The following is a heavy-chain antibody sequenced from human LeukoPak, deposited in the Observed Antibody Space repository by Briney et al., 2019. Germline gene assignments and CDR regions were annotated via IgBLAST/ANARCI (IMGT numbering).Heavy chain of an antibody. D-gene: IGHD1-1*01. CDR2: ISSSSSYI. CDR3: VRDGWNDDY. Sequence: GGSLRLSCAVSGFTFSAYSMNWVRQAPGRGLEWVSSISSSSSYIYYADSLKGRFTIARDNAKNSLYLQMNSLKAEDTALYYCVRDGWNDDYWGQGTLVTVSS. J-gene: IGHJ4*02. CDR1: GFTFSAYS. V-gene: IGHV3-21*01.